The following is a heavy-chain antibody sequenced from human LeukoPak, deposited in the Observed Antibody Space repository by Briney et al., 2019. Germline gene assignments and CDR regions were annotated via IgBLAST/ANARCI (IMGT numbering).Heavy chain of an antibody. CDR2: IYTSGST. D-gene: IGHD2-2*01. Sequence: SETLSLTCTVSGGSISSYYWSWIRQPAGKGLEWIGRIYTSGSTNYNPSLKSRVTMSVDTSKNQFSLKLSSVTAADTAVYYCAVSGCSSTSCYLRGFDPWGQGTLVTVSS. CDR1: GGSISSYY. V-gene: IGHV4-4*07. J-gene: IGHJ5*02. CDR3: AVSGCSSTSCYLRGFDP.